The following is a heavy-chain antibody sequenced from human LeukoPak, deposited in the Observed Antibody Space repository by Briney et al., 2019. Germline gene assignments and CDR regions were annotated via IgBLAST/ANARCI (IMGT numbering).Heavy chain of an antibody. D-gene: IGHD3-22*01. CDR3: ARDRRYYDSSGYPN. CDR2: ISYDGSNK. CDR1: GFTFSSYA. V-gene: IGHV3-30-3*01. J-gene: IGHJ4*02. Sequence: GGSLRLSCAASGFTFSSYAMHWVRQAPGKGLEWVAVISYDGSNKYYADSVKGRFTISRDNSKNTLYLQMNSLRAEDTAVYYCARDRRYYDSSGYPNWGQGTLVTVSS.